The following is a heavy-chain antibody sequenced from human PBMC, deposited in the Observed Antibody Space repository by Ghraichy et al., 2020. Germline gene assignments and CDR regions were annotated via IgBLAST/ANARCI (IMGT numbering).Heavy chain of an antibody. J-gene: IGHJ3*02. CDR2: ISSSASTI. CDR3: ATTKRYGVSQPDVFDI. D-gene: IGHD4-17*01. Sequence: GGSLRLSCAASGFTFSSYDLNWARQAPGKGLEWLSYISSSASTIYYADSVRGRFTVSRDNAENSLYLQMNSLTADDTAVYYCATTKRYGVSQPDVFDIWGQGTMVTVSS. CDR1: GFTFSSYD. V-gene: IGHV3-48*03.